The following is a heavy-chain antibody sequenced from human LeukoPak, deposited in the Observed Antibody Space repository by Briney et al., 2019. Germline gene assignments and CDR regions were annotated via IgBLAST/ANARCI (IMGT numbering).Heavy chain of an antibody. D-gene: IGHD3-22*01. CDR1: GVSISSYY. CDR2: IYTSGST. V-gene: IGHV4-4*07. CDR3: ARYAYDSSGYDYYFDY. Sequence: TSETLSLTCTVSGVSISSYYWSWIRQPAGKGLEWIGRIYTSGSTNYNPSLKSRVTMSVDTSKNQFSLKLSSATAADTAVYYCARYAYDSSGYDYYFDYWGQGTLVTVSS. J-gene: IGHJ4*02.